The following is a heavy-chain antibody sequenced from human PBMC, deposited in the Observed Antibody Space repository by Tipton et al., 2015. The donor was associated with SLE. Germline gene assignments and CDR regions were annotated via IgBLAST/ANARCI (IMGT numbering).Heavy chain of an antibody. CDR3: AKDPRRYSSSWYLDY. J-gene: IGHJ4*02. Sequence: SLRLSCAASGFTFSSYGMHWVRPAPGKGLEWVAVIWYDGSNKYYADSVKGRFTISRDNSKNTLYLQMNSLRAEDTAVYYCAKDPRRYSSSWYLDYWGQGTLVTVSS. D-gene: IGHD6-13*01. CDR1: GFTFSSYG. V-gene: IGHV3-30*18. CDR2: IWYDGSNK.